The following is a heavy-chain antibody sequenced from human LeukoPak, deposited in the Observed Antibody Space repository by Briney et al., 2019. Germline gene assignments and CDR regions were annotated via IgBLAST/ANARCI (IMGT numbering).Heavy chain of an antibody. CDR1: GGSISSYY. V-gene: IGHV4-4*07. CDR2: ISTSGST. D-gene: IGHD2-2*01. J-gene: IGHJ3*02. Sequence: SETLSLTCTVSGGSISSYYWSWIRQPAGKGLESIGHISTSGSTNYNPSLKSRVTMSVDTSKNQFSLKLSSVTAADTAVYYCAREMPDTAYCSSTSCYGTFDIWGQGTMVTVSS. CDR3: AREMPDTAYCSSTSCYGTFDI.